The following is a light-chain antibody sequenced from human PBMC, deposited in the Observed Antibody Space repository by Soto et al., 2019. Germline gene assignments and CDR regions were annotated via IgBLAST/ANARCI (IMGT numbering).Light chain of an antibody. CDR3: QQRSNWPIT. CDR2: DAS. CDR1: QSVSSY. V-gene: IGKV3-11*01. Sequence: EIVLTQSPATLSLSPGERATLSCMASQSVSSYLAWYQQKPGQAPRLLIYDASNRATGIPARLSGSGSGTDFTLTISSLEPEDFAVYYCQQRSNWPITFGQGTRLEIK. J-gene: IGKJ5*01.